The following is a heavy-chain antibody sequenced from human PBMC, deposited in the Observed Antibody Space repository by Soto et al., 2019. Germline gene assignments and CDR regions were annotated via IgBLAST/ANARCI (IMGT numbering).Heavy chain of an antibody. J-gene: IGHJ5*02. CDR3: ARCPGVLMVYASRGSFDP. D-gene: IGHD2-8*01. CDR2: ISAYNGNT. CDR1: GYTFTSYG. Sequence: ASVKVSCKASGYTFTSYGISWVRQAPGQGLEWMGWISAYNGNTNYAQKLQGRVTMTTDTSTSTAYMELRSLRSDDTAVYYCARCPGVLMVYASRGSFDPWGQGTLVTASS. V-gene: IGHV1-18*04.